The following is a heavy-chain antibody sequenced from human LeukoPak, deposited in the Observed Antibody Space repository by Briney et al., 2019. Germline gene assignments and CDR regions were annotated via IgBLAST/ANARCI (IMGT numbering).Heavy chain of an antibody. Sequence: PSETLSLTCTVSGGSISSGGYYWSWIRQPPGKGLEWIGYIYHSGSTYYNPSLKSRVTISVDRSKNQFSLKLSSVTAADTAEYYCARAPTETWDRAAFFDYWGQGTLVTVSS. CDR1: GGSISSGGYY. CDR2: IYHSGST. J-gene: IGHJ4*02. V-gene: IGHV4-30-2*01. CDR3: ARAPTETWDRAAFFDY. D-gene: IGHD1-14*01.